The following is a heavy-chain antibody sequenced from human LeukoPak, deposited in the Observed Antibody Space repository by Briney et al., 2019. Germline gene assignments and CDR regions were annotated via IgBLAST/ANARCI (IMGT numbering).Heavy chain of an antibody. Sequence: GGSLRLSCTASGFSPNGHWMSWVRQAAGKGLEWVASIRQNGVEKHHVDSVKGRFIISRDNAKNSLCLQMNSLRVEDTAVYYCARARDYGDYVEMYYWGHGTLVTVSS. D-gene: IGHD4-17*01. CDR1: GFSPNGHW. CDR3: ARARDYGDYVEMYY. V-gene: IGHV3-7*01. CDR2: IRQNGVEK. J-gene: IGHJ4*01.